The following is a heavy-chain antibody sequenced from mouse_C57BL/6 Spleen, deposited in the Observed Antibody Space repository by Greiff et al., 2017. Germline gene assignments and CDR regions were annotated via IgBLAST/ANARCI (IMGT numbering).Heavy chain of an antibody. J-gene: IGHJ2*01. CDR1: GYSFTDYN. D-gene: IGHD1-1*01. CDR3: ARKGYYGSSLFDY. V-gene: IGHV1-39*01. Sequence: VHVKQSGPELVKPGASVKISCKASGYSFTDYNMNWVKQSNGKSLEWIGVINPNYGTTSYNQKFKGKATLTVDQSSSTAYMQLNSLTSEDSAVYYCARKGYYGSSLFDYWGQGTTLTVSS. CDR2: INPNYGTT.